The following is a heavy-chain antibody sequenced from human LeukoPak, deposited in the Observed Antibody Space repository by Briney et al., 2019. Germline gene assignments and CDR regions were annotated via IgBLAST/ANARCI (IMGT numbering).Heavy chain of an antibody. CDR1: GFTVSSNY. J-gene: IGHJ5*02. CDR3: ARTLYDFWSGHGSQNWFDP. V-gene: IGHV3-66*02. D-gene: IGHD3-3*01. Sequence: GGSLRLSCAASGFTVSSNYMSWVRQAPGKGLEWVSVIYSGGSTYYADSVKGRFTISRDNSKNTLYLQMNSLRAEDTAVYYCARTLYDFWSGHGSQNWFDPWGQGTLVTVSS. CDR2: IYSGGST.